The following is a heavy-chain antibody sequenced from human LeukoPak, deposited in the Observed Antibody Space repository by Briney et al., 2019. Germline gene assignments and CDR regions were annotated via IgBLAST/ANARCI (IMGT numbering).Heavy chain of an antibody. D-gene: IGHD2-15*01. J-gene: IGHJ5*02. Sequence: ASVKVSCKASGYTFTSYYMHWVRQAPGQGLEWMGIINPSGGGTSYAQKFQGRVTMTRDTSTSTVYMELSSLRSEDTAVYYCARVNSVVVAAGRGGLDPWGQGTLVTVSS. CDR3: ARVNSVVVAAGRGGLDP. CDR1: GYTFTSYY. V-gene: IGHV1-46*01. CDR2: INPSGGGT.